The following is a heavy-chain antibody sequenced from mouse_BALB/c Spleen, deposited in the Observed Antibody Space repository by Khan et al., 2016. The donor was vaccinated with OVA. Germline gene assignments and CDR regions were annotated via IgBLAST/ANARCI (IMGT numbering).Heavy chain of an antibody. Sequence: EVQLQESGPGLVKPSQSLSLTCTVTGYSITSDYAWNWIRQFPGNKLEWMGYISYSGNTKYNPSLKSRTSITRATSENQFFLQSNSVTIEDTATYYCARIYGGDFDYWGQGTTPTVSS. J-gene: IGHJ2*01. CDR2: ISYSGNT. V-gene: IGHV3-2*02. D-gene: IGHD1-1*01. CDR3: ARIYGGDFDY. CDR1: GYSITSDYA.